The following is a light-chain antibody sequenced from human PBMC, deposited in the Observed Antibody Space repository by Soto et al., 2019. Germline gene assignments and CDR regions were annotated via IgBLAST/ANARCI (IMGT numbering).Light chain of an antibody. CDR1: SSNIGAGYD. CDR3: QSYDSSRYV. CDR2: GNS. Sequence: QSVLTPPPSVSGAPGQRVTISCTGSSSNIGAGYDVHWYQQLPGTAPKLLIYGNSNRPSGVPDRFSGSKSGTSASLAITGLQAEDEADYYCQSYDSSRYVFGTGTKATVL. V-gene: IGLV1-40*01. J-gene: IGLJ1*01.